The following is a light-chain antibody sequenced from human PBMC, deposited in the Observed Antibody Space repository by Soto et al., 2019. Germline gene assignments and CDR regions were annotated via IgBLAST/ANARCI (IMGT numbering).Light chain of an antibody. Sequence: DIQMTQSPSTLSASVGDRVTITCRASQSFSTWLAWYQQKPGKAPNLLIYKTSILESGVPSRFSGSGSGTEFTLTISSLQPDDFATYYCQQYNSNPLTFGGGIKVEIK. CDR3: QQYNSNPLT. V-gene: IGKV1-5*03. J-gene: IGKJ4*01. CDR1: QSFSTW. CDR2: KTS.